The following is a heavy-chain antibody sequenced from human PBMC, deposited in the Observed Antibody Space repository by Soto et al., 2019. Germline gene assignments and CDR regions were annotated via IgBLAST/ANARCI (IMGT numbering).Heavy chain of an antibody. CDR1: GSTFSNYI. Sequence: QLQLVESGGGVVQPGTSLRLSCTAPGSTFSNYIMHWVRQAPGKGLDWVAFISYDGSNKDYADSVEGRFTISRDNSKSTLYLQLSSLRPEDTAVYYCAGGDNYYALGVWGQGTTVTVSS. J-gene: IGHJ6*02. CDR2: ISYDGSNK. V-gene: IGHV3-30-3*01. CDR3: AGGDNYYALGV. D-gene: IGHD2-15*01.